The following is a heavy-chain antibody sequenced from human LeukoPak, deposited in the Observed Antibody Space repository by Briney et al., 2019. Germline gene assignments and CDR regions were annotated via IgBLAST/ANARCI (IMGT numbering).Heavy chain of an antibody. CDR2: VDPQNGET. CDR3: ATDDYGDYWARF. Sequence: ASVKLSFKSSGYIFTDYYMHWVQQAPGKGLEWMGRVDPQNGETVYAENFQGRVTMTADTSTDTAYMELTSLRSEDTAVYYCATDDYGDYWARFWGQGSLVTVSS. J-gene: IGHJ4*02. V-gene: IGHV1-69-2*01. D-gene: IGHD4-17*01. CDR1: GYIFTDYY.